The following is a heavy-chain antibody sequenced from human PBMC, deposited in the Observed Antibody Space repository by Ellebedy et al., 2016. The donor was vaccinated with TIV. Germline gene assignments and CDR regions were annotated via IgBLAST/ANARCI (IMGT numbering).Heavy chain of an antibody. Sequence: GESLKISXAASGFTFSSYAMTWVRQAPGKGLEWVSTISSSGVGTYYADSVKGRFTISRDNSKNTLFLQMNSLRAEDTAVYYCAKEPGWATYYYYGMDVWGQGTTVTVSS. CDR2: ISSSGVGT. CDR3: AKEPGWATYYYYGMDV. CDR1: GFTFSSYA. V-gene: IGHV3-23*01. J-gene: IGHJ6*02. D-gene: IGHD1-26*01.